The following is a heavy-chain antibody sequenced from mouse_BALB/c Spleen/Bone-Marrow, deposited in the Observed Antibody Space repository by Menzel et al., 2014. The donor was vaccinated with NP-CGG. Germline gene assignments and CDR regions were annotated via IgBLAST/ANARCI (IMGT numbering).Heavy chain of an antibody. D-gene: IGHD2-4*01. V-gene: IGHV14-3*02. CDR2: IDPANGNT. CDR3: AGFGITKEEGYYYAMDY. J-gene: IGHJ4*01. Sequence: EVKLMESGAELVKPGASVKLSCTASGFNIKDTYMHWVKQRPEQGLEWIGRIDPANGNTKYDPKFQGKATITADTSSNTAYLQLSSLTSEDTAVYYCAGFGITKEEGYYYAMDYWGQGTSVTVPS. CDR1: GFNIKDTY.